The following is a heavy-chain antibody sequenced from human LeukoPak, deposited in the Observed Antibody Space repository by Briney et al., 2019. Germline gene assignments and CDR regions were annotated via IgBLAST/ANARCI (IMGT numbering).Heavy chain of an antibody. CDR2: ISYDGSNK. CDR1: GFTFSSYG. V-gene: IGHV3-30*03. J-gene: IGHJ4*02. Sequence: GGSLRLSCAASGFTFSSYGMHWARQAPGKGLEWVAVISYDGSNKYYADSVKGRFTISRDNAKNSLYLQMNSLRAEDTAVYYCARDPLYYGSGSYFDYWGQGTLVTVSS. D-gene: IGHD3-10*01. CDR3: ARDPLYYGSGSYFDY.